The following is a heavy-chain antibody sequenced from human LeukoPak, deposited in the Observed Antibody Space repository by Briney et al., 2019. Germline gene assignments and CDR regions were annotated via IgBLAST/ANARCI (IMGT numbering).Heavy chain of an antibody. CDR1: GFTFSRFW. J-gene: IGHJ4*02. CDR3: ARGIGYGDYDY. Sequence: GGSLRLSCAASGFTFSRFWMSWVRQAPGKGLEWVANIKEDGSQKYYVDSVKGRFTISRDNAKNSLYLQMNSLRAEDTSVYYCARGIGYGDYDYWGQGTLVTVSS. CDR2: IKEDGSQK. D-gene: IGHD4-17*01. V-gene: IGHV3-7*01.